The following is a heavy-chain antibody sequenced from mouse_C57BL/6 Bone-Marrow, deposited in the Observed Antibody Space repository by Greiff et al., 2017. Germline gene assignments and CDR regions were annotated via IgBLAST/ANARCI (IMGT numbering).Heavy chain of an antibody. Sequence: VQLQQSGAELVRPGASVKLSCTASGFNIKDDYMHWVKQRPAQGLEWIGWIDPENGDTEDASKFQGKATITAATSSNTAYLQLSSLTSEDTAVDYCTTSPTTAFDYWGQGTTLTVSS. V-gene: IGHV14-4*01. CDR2: IDPENGDT. J-gene: IGHJ2*01. D-gene: IGHD1-2*01. CDR3: TTSPTTAFDY. CDR1: GFNIKDDY.